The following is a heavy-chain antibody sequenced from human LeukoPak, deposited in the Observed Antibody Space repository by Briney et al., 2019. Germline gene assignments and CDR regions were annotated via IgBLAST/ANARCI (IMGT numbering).Heavy chain of an antibody. CDR3: TRDPDTSSKVDF. CDR1: GFTFSDHY. V-gene: IGHV3-11*01. CDR2: IDSSGRAL. J-gene: IGHJ4*02. D-gene: IGHD5-18*01. Sequence: PGGSLRLSCAASGFTFSDHYMSWIRLAPGKGVEWVSYIDSSGRALYYADSVKGRFTISRDNAKNSLFLQMDSLRAEDTAVYFCTRDPDTSSKVDFWGQGTLVTVSS.